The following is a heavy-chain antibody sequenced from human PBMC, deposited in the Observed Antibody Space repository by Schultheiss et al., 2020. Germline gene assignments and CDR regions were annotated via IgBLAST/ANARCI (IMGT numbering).Heavy chain of an antibody. CDR1: GGSISSYY. CDR3: ARAGLVGAAPGKYYGMDV. J-gene: IGHJ6*02. V-gene: IGHV4-59*01. Sequence: SQTLSLTCTVSGGSISSYYWSWIRQPPGKGLEWIGSIYYSGSTYYNPSLKSRVTISVDTSKNQFSLKLSSVTAADTAVYYCARAGLVGAAPGKYYGMDVWGQGIAVTVSS. D-gene: IGHD2-15*01. CDR2: IYYSGST.